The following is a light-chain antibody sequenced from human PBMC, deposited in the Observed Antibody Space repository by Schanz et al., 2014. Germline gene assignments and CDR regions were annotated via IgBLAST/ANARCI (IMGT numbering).Light chain of an antibody. CDR3: SSYTTSNTLV. V-gene: IGLV2-14*03. Sequence: QSALTQPPSASGSPGQSITISCTGTSSDVGFNNYVSWYQHHPGRAPKFLIYDVNNRPSGVSNRFSGSKSGNTASLTISGLQAEDEADYYCSSYTTSNTLVFGGGTKLTVL. J-gene: IGLJ2*01. CDR1: SSDVGFNNY. CDR2: DVN.